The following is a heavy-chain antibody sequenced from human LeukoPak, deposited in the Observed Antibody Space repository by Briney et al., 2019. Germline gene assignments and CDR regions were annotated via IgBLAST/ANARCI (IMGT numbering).Heavy chain of an antibody. CDR3: ARDWWARRVPYYYYYMDV. D-gene: IGHD2-15*01. CDR2: INTNTGNP. Sequence: ASVKVSYKASGYTFTSYAMNWVRQAPGQGLEWMGWINTNTGNPTYAQGFTGRFVFSLDTSVSTAYLQISSLKAEDTAVYYCARDWWARRVPYYYYYMDVWGKGTTVTVSS. V-gene: IGHV7-4-1*02. J-gene: IGHJ6*03. CDR1: GYTFTSYA.